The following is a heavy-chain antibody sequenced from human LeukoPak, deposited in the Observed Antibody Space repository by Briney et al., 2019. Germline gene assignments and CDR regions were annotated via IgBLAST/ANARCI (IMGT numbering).Heavy chain of an antibody. CDR2: IYYSGST. CDR3: ASRIWFGELSTFDY. V-gene: IGHV4-39*01. D-gene: IGHD3-10*01. Sequence: SETLSLTCTVSGGSISSSSDYWGWIRQPPGKGLEWIGSIYYSGSTYYNPSLKSRVTISVDTSKNQFSLKLSSVTAADTAVYYCASRIWFGELSTFDYWGQGTLVTVSS. J-gene: IGHJ4*02. CDR1: GGSISSSSDY.